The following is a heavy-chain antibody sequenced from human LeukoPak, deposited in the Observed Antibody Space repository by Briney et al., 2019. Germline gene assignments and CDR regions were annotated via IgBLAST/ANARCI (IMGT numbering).Heavy chain of an antibody. D-gene: IGHD3-10*01. CDR3: ARSRYGSGSYSYPDY. CDR1: GGSISSGGYY. V-gene: IGHV4-31*03. CDR2: IYYSGST. Sequence: SQTVSLTCTDSGGSISSGGYYWSWIRQHPGKGLEWIGYIYYSGSTYYNPSLKSRVTISVDTSKNQFSPKLSSVTAAVTAVYYCARSRYGSGSYSYPDYWGQGTLVTVSS. J-gene: IGHJ4*02.